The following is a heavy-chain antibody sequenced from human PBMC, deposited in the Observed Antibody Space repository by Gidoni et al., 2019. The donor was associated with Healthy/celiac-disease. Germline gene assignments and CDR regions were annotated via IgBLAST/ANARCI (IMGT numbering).Heavy chain of an antibody. V-gene: IGHV1-46*01. CDR2: INPSGGST. Sequence: QVQLVQSGAEVKKPGASVKVSCKASGYTFTSYYMHWVRQAPGQGLEWMGIINPSGGSTSYAQKFQGRVTMTRDTSTSTVYMELSSLRSEDTAVYYCARADGPPLDYYYGMDVWGQGTTVTVSS. CDR1: GYTFTSYY. D-gene: IGHD3-16*02. CDR3: ARADGPPLDYYYGMDV. J-gene: IGHJ6*02.